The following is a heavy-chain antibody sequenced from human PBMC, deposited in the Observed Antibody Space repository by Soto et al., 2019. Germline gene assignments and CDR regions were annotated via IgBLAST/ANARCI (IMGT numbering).Heavy chain of an antibody. CDR2: IYYSGST. J-gene: IGHJ4*02. D-gene: IGHD5-18*01. CDR3: ATGGYSYGYVYFDY. CDR1: GGSISSGGYY. V-gene: IGHV4-31*03. Sequence: PSETLSLTCTVSGGSISSGGYYWSWIRQHPGKGLEWIGYIYYSGSTYYNPSLKSRVTISVDTSKNQFSLKLSSVTAADTAVYYCATGGYSYGYVYFDYWGQGTLVTVSS.